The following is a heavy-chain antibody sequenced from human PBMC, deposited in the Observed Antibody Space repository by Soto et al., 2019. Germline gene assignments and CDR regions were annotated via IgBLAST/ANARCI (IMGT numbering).Heavy chain of an antibody. J-gene: IGHJ4*02. D-gene: IGHD6-19*01. V-gene: IGHV3-30*18. Sequence: QVQLVESGGGVVQPGRSLRLSCAASGFTFSSYGMHWVRQAPGKGLEWVAVISYDGSNKYYADSVKGRFTISRDNSKNTLDLQMNSLRAEDTAVYYCAKGGVAGTIDYWGQLTLVTVSA. CDR1: GFTFSSYG. CDR2: ISYDGSNK. CDR3: AKGGVAGTIDY.